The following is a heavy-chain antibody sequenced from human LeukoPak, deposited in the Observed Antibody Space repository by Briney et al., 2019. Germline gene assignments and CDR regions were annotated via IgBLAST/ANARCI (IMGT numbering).Heavy chain of an antibody. D-gene: IGHD6-19*01. V-gene: IGHV3-21*01. Sequence: GGSLRLSCAASGFTFSSYSMNWVRQAPGKGLEWVSSISSSSSYIYYADSVKGRFTISRDNAKNSLYLQMNSLRAEDTAVYYCAGSDGYGSGWNSYWGQGTLVTVSS. J-gene: IGHJ4*02. CDR1: GFTFSSYS. CDR2: ISSSSSYI. CDR3: AGSDGYGSGWNSY.